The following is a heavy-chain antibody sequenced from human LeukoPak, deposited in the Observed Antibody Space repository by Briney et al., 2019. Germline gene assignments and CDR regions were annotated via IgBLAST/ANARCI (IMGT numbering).Heavy chain of an antibody. CDR2: INPSGGST. Sequence: ASVKVSCKASGYTFTSYYMHWVRQAPGQGLEWMGIINPSGGSTSYAQKFQGRVTMTRDTSTSTVYMELSSLRSEDTAVYYCARDRYYYDSSDYYYFDYWGQGTLVTVSS. V-gene: IGHV1-46*01. CDR3: ARDRYYYDSSDYYYFDY. D-gene: IGHD3-22*01. J-gene: IGHJ4*02. CDR1: GYTFTSYY.